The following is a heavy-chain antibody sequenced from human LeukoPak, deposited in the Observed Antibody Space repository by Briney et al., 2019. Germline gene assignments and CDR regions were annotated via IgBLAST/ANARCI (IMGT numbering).Heavy chain of an antibody. V-gene: IGHV3-23*01. CDR3: AKASGNYHYTDL. Sequence: PGGSLRLSCAASGFIFSSHDMSWVRQAPGKGLEWVSAISGSDGTAYYADSVKGRFTISRDNSKNTLYLQMNSLGAEDTAAYYCAKASGNYHYTDLWGKGTTVTVSS. CDR1: GFIFSSHD. J-gene: IGHJ6*03. CDR2: ISGSDGTA.